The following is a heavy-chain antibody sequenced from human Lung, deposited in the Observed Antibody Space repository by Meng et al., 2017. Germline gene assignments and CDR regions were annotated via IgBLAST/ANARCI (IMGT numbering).Heavy chain of an antibody. Sequence: VEFVECGVGLVKPGGSLSLACEGSGFTFSNAYMTWVRQVPGKRLEWVGRIKSKPDGETIDYAAPVKGRFTISRDDSKNTVYLQMNSLKTEDTAVYYCSGHIDYWGQGTLVTVSS. CDR3: SGHIDY. V-gene: IGHV3-15*01. CDR2: IKSKPDGETI. CDR1: GFTFSNAY. J-gene: IGHJ4*02. D-gene: IGHD5-12*01.